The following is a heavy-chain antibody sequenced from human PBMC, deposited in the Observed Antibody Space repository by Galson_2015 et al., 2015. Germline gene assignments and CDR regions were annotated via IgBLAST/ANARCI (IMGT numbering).Heavy chain of an antibody. D-gene: IGHD1-26*01. CDR3: ARDAGFGLGSYDC. V-gene: IGHV4-59*01. CDR2: IYSSGTT. CDR1: GVSITNSY. Sequence: ETLSLTCSVSGVSITNSYWSWIRQPPGKGLEWIGHIYSSGTTNYNPSLKSRVTISVDTSKSQLSLNLRSVTAADTAMYYCARDAGFGLGSYDCWGQGTLVTVSS. J-gene: IGHJ4*02.